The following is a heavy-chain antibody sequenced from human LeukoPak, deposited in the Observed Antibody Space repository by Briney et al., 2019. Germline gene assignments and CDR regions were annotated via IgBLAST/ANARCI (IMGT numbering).Heavy chain of an antibody. J-gene: IGHJ6*02. Sequence: GWSLRLSCAASGFTFSSYDMHWVRQATGKGLELVSAIGTAGDTYYPVSVKGRFTISRENAKNSLYLQMNSLRAGDTAVYYCARGRRAPTKYFGMDVWGQGTTVTVSS. CDR2: IGTAGDT. V-gene: IGHV3-13*04. CDR3: ARGRRAPTKYFGMDV. CDR1: GFTFSSYD.